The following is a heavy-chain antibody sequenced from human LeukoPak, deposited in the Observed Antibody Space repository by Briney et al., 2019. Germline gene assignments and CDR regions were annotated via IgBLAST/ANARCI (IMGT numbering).Heavy chain of an antibody. D-gene: IGHD2-8*01. CDR1: GYTFTGSY. Sequence: ASLKVSCKASGYTFTGSYIHWMRQAPGQALESMGWINPNSGGTKYAQNFQGRLTVTRDTSTSTAYMELSGLRADDTALYYCARVAYCTKGVCINFDLWGQGTLVTVSS. CDR2: INPNSGGT. J-gene: IGHJ4*02. V-gene: IGHV1-2*02. CDR3: ARVAYCTKGVCINFDL.